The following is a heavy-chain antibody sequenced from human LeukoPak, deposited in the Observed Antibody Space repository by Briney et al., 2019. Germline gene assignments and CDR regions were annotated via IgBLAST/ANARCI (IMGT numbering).Heavy chain of an antibody. V-gene: IGHV1-18*01. D-gene: IGHD3-22*01. CDR3: AKHLDISSGYHQTPYYFDY. CDR2: ISAYNGNT. J-gene: IGHJ4*02. CDR1: GYTFTSYG. Sequence: EASVKVSCKASGYTFTSYGISWVRQAPGQGLEWMGWISAYNGNTNYAQKLQGRVTMTTDTSTSTAYMELRSLRSDDTAVYYCAKHLDISSGYHQTPYYFDYWGQGTLITVFS.